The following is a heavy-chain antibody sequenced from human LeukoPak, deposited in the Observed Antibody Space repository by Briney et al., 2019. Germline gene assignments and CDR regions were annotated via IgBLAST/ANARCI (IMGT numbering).Heavy chain of an antibody. CDR3: ARVFHDSSGYPLDY. V-gene: IGHV4-39*07. CDR2: IYYSKNT. CDR1: GGSISSSSAY. Sequence: SETLSLTCTVSGGSISSSSAYWGWIRQPPGKGLEWIGSIYYSKNTYYNPSLKSRVTISVDTSKNQFSLKVSSMTAADTAVHYCARVFHDSSGYPLDYWGQGTLVTVSS. J-gene: IGHJ4*02. D-gene: IGHD3-22*01.